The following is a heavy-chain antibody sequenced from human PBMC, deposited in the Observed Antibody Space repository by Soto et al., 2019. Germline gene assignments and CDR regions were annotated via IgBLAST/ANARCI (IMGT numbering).Heavy chain of an antibody. CDR2: INHSGST. D-gene: IGHD6-13*01. V-gene: IGHV4-34*01. CDR1: GGSFSGYY. Sequence: PSETLSLTCAVYGGSFSGYYWSWIRQPPGKGLEWIGEINHSGSTNYNPSLKSRVTISVDTSKNQFSLKLSSVTAADTAVYYCAREQLVRAPSHHGSRGANDYWGQGTLVTVSS. J-gene: IGHJ4*02. CDR3: AREQLVRAPSHHGSRGANDY.